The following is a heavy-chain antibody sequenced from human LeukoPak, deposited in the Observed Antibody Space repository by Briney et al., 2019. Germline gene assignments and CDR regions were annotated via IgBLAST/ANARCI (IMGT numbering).Heavy chain of an antibody. Sequence: WASLKVSCKASGYTFTSYYMHWVRQAPGQGLEWMGIINPSGGSTSYAQKFQGRVTMTRDTSTSTVYMELSSLRSEDTAVYYCAREVGRYYYDSSGYADYWGQGTLVTVSS. V-gene: IGHV1-46*01. D-gene: IGHD3-22*01. J-gene: IGHJ4*02. CDR2: INPSGGST. CDR3: AREVGRYYYDSSGYADY. CDR1: GYTFTSYY.